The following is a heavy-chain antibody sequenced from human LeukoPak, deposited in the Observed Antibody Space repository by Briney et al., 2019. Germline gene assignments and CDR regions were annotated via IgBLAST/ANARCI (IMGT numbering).Heavy chain of an antibody. J-gene: IGHJ5*02. CDR3: AAAPRYFDWLTRKNWFDP. Sequence: ASVKVSCKASGYTFTSYDINWVRQATGQGLEWMGWMNPNSGNTGYAQKFQGRVTMTRNTSISTAYMELSSLRSEDTAVYYCAAAPRYFDWLTRKNWFDPWGQGTLVTVSS. CDR1: GYTFTSYD. D-gene: IGHD3-9*01. V-gene: IGHV1-8*01. CDR2: MNPNSGNT.